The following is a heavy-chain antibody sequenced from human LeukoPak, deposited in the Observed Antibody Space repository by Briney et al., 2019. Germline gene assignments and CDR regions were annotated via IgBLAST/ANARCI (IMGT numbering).Heavy chain of an antibody. CDR3: TTVSDIVVVPAAIYVDY. V-gene: IGHV3-15*01. CDR2: IKSKTDGGTT. Sequence: PGGSLRLSCAASGFTFSNAWMSWVRQAPGKGLEWVGRIKSKTDGGTTDYAAPVKGRFTISRDDSKNTLYLQMNSLKTEDTAVYYYTTVSDIVVVPAAIYVDYWGQGTLVNVSS. CDR1: GFTFSNAW. J-gene: IGHJ4*02. D-gene: IGHD2-2*02.